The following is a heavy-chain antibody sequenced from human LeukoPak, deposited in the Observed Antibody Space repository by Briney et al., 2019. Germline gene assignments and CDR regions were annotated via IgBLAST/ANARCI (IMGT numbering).Heavy chain of an antibody. Sequence: GGSLRLSCAASGFTFSSYWMHWVRQAPGKGLVWVSRINSDGSSTSYADSVKGRFTTSRDNAKNTLYLQMNSLRAEDTAVYYCARVSDILTGYPVDYWGQGTLVTVSS. CDR3: ARVSDILTGYPVDY. CDR2: INSDGSST. J-gene: IGHJ4*02. V-gene: IGHV3-74*01. CDR1: GFTFSSYW. D-gene: IGHD3-9*01.